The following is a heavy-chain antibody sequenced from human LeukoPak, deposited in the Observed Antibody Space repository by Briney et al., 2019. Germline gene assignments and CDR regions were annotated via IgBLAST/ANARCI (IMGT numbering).Heavy chain of an antibody. D-gene: IGHD3-3*01. J-gene: IGHJ4*02. CDR2: IKQDGSEK. CDR1: GFTFSSYW. V-gene: IGHV3-7*01. Sequence: GGSLRLSCAASGFTFSSYWMSWVRPAPGKGLETVSNIKQDGSEKYYVDSVKGRFTISRDNAKNSLYLQMNSLRAEDTAVYYCASAYYDFWSGYYGYWGQGTLVTVSS. CDR3: ASAYYDFWSGYYGY.